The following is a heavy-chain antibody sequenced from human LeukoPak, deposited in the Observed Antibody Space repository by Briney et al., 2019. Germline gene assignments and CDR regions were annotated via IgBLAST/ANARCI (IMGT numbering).Heavy chain of an antibody. CDR1: GLTFRGFP. Sequence: PGGSLRVPWAACGLTFRGFPMGWVRKAQGKGLEWVGIISRDGNSKYYGDAVKGRFTISRGNSDYTVFLQMTSLRADNTAVYYCAREGNSASHIYCYYFYMDVWGKGTTVTVSS. CDR3: AREGNSASHIYCYYFYMDV. J-gene: IGHJ6*03. D-gene: IGHD2-2*01. V-gene: IGHV3-30*01. CDR2: ISRDGNSK.